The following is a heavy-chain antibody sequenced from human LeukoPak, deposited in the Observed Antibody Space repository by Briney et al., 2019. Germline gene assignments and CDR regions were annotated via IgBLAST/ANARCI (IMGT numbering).Heavy chain of an antibody. CDR3: VRLDSSGYFFEY. D-gene: IGHD3-22*01. CDR2: IYSSGST. CDR1: GGSISNYY. J-gene: IGHJ4*01. Sequence: SETLSLTCTVSGGSISNYYWSWIRQPAGKGLEWIGRIYSSGSTNYNPSLQSRVTISVDTSKNQFSLKLNSVTAADTAVYHCVRLDSSGYFFEYWGDGSLVTVAS. V-gene: IGHV4-4*07.